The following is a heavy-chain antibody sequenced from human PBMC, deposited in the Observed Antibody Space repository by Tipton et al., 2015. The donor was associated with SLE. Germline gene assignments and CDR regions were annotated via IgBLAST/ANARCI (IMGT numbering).Heavy chain of an antibody. CDR3: ARDITSSGVSDH. Sequence: TLSLTCTVSDGSIRSTNYYWGWIRQPPGKGLEWIGSIFYTGSTYYNPSLNSRVTISIDTSKNQFSLKLTSVTAADTAVYYCARDITSSGVSDHWGQGTLVTVSS. D-gene: IGHD6-19*01. CDR1: DGSIRSTNYY. J-gene: IGHJ4*02. CDR2: IFYTGST. V-gene: IGHV4-39*07.